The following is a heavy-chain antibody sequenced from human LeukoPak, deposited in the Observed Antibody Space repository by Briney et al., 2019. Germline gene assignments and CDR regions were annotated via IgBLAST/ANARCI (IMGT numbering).Heavy chain of an antibody. CDR2: IIPICSTA. CDR3: ARHYSSNLQYYFDY. Sequence: SVKVSCKASGGAFSSYGVGWVRRAPGQGLEWMGYIIPICSTANYAHKYQRRVTTTAAASTSTAHMQLSSLTSEDTAVYYCARHYSSNLQYYFDYWGQGTLVTVSS. D-gene: IGHD4-23*01. V-gene: IGHV1-69*01. CDR1: GGAFSSYG. J-gene: IGHJ4*02.